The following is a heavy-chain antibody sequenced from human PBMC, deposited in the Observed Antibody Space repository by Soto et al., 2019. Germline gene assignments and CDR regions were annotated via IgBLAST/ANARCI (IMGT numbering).Heavy chain of an antibody. Sequence: SETLSLTCTVSGGSISSDDYYWSWIRQAPGRGLEWIGYIHSSGSIYYNPSLKSRVTMSMDTSKNQFSLRLTSVTAADTAVYFCAREPLAHSYFDLWGQGTLVTVSS. CDR3: AREPLAHSYFDL. CDR2: IHSSGSI. CDR1: GGSISSDDYY. V-gene: IGHV4-30-4*01. J-gene: IGHJ4*02.